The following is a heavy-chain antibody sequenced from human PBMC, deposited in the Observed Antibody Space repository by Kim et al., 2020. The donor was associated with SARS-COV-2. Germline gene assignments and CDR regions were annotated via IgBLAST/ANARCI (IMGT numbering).Heavy chain of an antibody. CDR3: AREGEVYCSGGSCPRDAFDI. D-gene: IGHD2-15*01. CDR1: GGSISSGGYY. CDR2: IYYSGST. Sequence: SETLSLTCTVSGGSISSGGYYWSWIRQHPGKGLEWIGYIYYSGSTYYNPSLKSRVTISVDTAKNQFSLKLSSVTAADTAVYYCAREGEVYCSGGSCPRDAFDIWGQGTMVTVSS. J-gene: IGHJ3*02. V-gene: IGHV4-31*03.